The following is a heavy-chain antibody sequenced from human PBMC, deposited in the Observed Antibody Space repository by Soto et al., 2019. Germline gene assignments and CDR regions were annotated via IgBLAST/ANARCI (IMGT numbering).Heavy chain of an antibody. CDR3: ARGLVVVAATRLYGGWFDP. CDR1: GYTFTSYY. Sequence: ASVKVSCKASGYTFTSYYMHWVRQAPGQGLEWMGIINPSGGSTSYAQKFQGRVTISVDTSKNQFSLKLSSVTAADTAVYYCARGLVVVAATRLYGGWFDPWGQGTLVTVSS. D-gene: IGHD2-15*01. J-gene: IGHJ5*02. CDR2: INPSGGST. V-gene: IGHV1-46*01.